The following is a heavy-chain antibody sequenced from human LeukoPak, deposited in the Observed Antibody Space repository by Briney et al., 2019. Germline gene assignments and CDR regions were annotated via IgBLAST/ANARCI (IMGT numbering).Heavy chain of an antibody. J-gene: IGHJ5*02. CDR3: XXXXXMATISGNWFDP. CDR2: IYPGDSDT. CDR1: GYSFTSYW. V-gene: IGHV5-51*01. D-gene: IGHD5-24*01. Sequence: GESLKISCKGSGYSFTSYWIGWVRQMPGKGLEWMGIIYPGDSDTRYSPSFQGQVTISADKSISTAYLQWSSLKASDTAMYYCXXXXXMATISGNWFDPWGQGTLVTVSS.